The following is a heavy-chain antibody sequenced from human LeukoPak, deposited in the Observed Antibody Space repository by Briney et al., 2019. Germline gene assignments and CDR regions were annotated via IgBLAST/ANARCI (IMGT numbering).Heavy chain of an antibody. D-gene: IGHD2-2*01. V-gene: IGHV4-34*01. J-gene: IGHJ4*02. CDR3: ARVGLRYCSSTSCHKPLDY. CDR2: INHSGST. Sequence: SETLSLTCAVYGGSFSGYYWSWIRQPPGKGLEWIGEINHSGSTNYNPSLKSRVTISVDTSKNLFSLKLSSVTAADTAVYYCARVGLRYCSSTSCHKPLDYWGQGTLVTVSS. CDR1: GGSFSGYY.